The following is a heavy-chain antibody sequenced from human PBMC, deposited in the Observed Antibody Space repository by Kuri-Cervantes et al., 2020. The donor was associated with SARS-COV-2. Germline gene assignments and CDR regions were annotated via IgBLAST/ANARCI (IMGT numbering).Heavy chain of an antibody. CDR3: ARGSFASSSWQDWYFDL. J-gene: IGHJ2*01. D-gene: IGHD6-13*01. CDR1: GFTFSSYW. CDR2: INSDGSST. V-gene: IGHV3-74*01. Sequence: GESLKISCAASGFTFSSYWMHWVRQAPGKGLVWVSRINSDGSSTSYADSVKGRFTISRDNAKNTLYLQMNSLRAEDTAVYYCARGSFASSSWQDWYFDLWGRGTLVTVSS.